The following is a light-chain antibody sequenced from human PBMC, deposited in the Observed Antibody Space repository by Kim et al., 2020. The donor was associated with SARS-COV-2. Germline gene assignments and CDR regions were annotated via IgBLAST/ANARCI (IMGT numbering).Light chain of an antibody. CDR1: SSDVGGYNY. J-gene: IGLJ3*02. CDR3: NSYAGSNNWV. V-gene: IGLV2-8*01. Sequence: QSALTQPPSASGSPGQSVTISCTGTSSDVGGYNYVSWYQQHPGKAPKLMIYEVSKRPSGVTDRFSGSKSGNTASLTVSGLQAEDEADYYCNSYAGSNNWVFGGGTQLTVL. CDR2: EVS.